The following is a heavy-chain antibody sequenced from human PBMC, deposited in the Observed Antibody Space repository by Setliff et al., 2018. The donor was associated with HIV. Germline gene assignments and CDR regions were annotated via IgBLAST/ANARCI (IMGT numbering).Heavy chain of an antibody. J-gene: IGHJ4*02. Sequence: GGSLRLSCVASGFTFSSSSMNWVRQAPGKGLEWVSYISSRSSAIYYADSVKGRFTISRDNARNSLYLQMNSLRAEDTAVYYCARDPFLAQGFWSGYYSDYWGQGTLVTVSS. CDR3: ARDPFLAQGFWSGYYSDY. V-gene: IGHV3-48*01. CDR2: ISSRSSAI. D-gene: IGHD3-3*01. CDR1: GFTFSSSS.